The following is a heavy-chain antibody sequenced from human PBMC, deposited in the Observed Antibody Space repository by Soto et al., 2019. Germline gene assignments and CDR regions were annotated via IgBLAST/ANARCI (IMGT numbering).Heavy chain of an antibody. J-gene: IGHJ4*02. Sequence: QVQLVVSGGGLVQPGGSLRLSCAASGFTFRDYYVTWVRQAPGKGLEWISYVSGSETYIKYADSVKGRFTVSRDNARNFAYLQMDSLRAEDTATYYCARKTTVTKPDEYWGRGTLVTVSS. CDR1: GFTFRDYY. D-gene: IGHD4-17*01. V-gene: IGHV3-11*05. CDR2: VSGSETYI. CDR3: ARKTTVTKPDEY.